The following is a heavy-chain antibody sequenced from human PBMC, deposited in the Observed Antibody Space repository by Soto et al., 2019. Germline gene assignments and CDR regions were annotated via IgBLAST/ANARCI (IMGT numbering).Heavy chain of an antibody. CDR2: IYPGDSDT. CDR1: GYSFTSYW. CDR3: ARRPDYGGNYYYYGMDV. D-gene: IGHD4-17*01. J-gene: IGHJ6*02. V-gene: IGHV5-51*01. Sequence: GESLKISCKGSGYSFTSYWIAWVRQMPGKGLEWMGIIYPGDSDTRYSPSFQGQVTISADKSISTAYLQWSSLKASDTAMYYCARRPDYGGNYYYYGMDVGGQGTTVTVSS.